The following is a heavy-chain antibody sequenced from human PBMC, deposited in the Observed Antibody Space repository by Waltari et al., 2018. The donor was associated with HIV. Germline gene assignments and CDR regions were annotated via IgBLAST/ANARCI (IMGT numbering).Heavy chain of an antibody. J-gene: IGHJ4*02. Sequence: VQLQQSGPGLVKPSETLSLTCTMSGGSLNGYYWTWIRQPPGKGLEWIGYVYYSGNTNDNPSLKSRVSMSIDTSKNQFSLMLNSVTAADTAVYYCARGVVPITESHFDYWGQGTLVTVSS. CDR1: GGSLNGYY. CDR3: ARGVVPITESHFDY. V-gene: IGHV4-59*01. CDR2: VYYSGNT. D-gene: IGHD2-15*01.